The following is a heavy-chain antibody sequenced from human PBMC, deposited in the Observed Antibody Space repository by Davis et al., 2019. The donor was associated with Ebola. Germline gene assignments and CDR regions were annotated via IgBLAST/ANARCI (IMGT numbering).Heavy chain of an antibody. D-gene: IGHD6-13*01. CDR3: ARVRSSSWYETPFDY. CDR2: INSDGSST. J-gene: IGHJ4*02. CDR1: GFTFSSYW. V-gene: IGHV3-74*01. Sequence: HTGGSLRLSCAASGFTFSSYWMHWVRQAPGKGLVWVSRINSDGSSTSYADSVKGRFTISRDNAKNTLNLQMNSLRAEDTAVYYCARVRSSSWYETPFDYWGQGTLVTVSS.